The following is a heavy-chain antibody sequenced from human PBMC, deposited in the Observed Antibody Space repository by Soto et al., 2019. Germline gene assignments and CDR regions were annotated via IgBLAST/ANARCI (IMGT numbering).Heavy chain of an antibody. CDR2: INQDGGEK. CDR1: GFDFSDSW. V-gene: IGHV3-7*05. J-gene: IGHJ4*02. Sequence: GGSLRLSCAASGFDFSDSWMNWVRQAPGKGLEWVANINQDGGEKYYVDSVKGRFTISRDNAKHSLYLQMNSLRAEDTAVYYCESPGGELEQLTAWGTGTLVPVSS. CDR3: ESPGGELEQLTA. D-gene: IGHD1-1*01.